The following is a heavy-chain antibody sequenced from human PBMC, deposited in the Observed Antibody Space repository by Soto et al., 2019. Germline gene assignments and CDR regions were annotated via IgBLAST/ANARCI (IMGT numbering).Heavy chain of an antibody. CDR1: GFTVSSNY. CDR2: IYSGGST. CDR3: ASQYQPLPYDAFDI. J-gene: IGHJ3*02. V-gene: IGHV3-53*04. Sequence: GGSLRLSCAASGFTVSSNYMSWVRQAPGKGLEWVSVIYSGGSTYYADSVKGRFTISRHNSKNTLYLQMNSLRAEDTAVYYCASQYQPLPYDAFDIWGQGTMVTVSS. D-gene: IGHD2-2*01.